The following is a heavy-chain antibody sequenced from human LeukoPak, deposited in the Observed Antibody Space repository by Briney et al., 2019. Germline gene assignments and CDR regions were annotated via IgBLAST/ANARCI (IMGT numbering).Heavy chain of an antibody. CDR1: GGSISSYY. CDR2: IYYSGST. V-gene: IGHV4-59*01. Sequence: PSETLSLTCTVSGGSISSYYWSWIRQPPGKGLEWIGYIYYSGSTNYNPSLKSRVTISVDTSKNQFSLKLSSVTAADTAVYYCARDRPSRHDYGDYVALHFFDYWGQGTLVTVSS. J-gene: IGHJ4*02. D-gene: IGHD4-17*01. CDR3: ARDRPSRHDYGDYVALHFFDY.